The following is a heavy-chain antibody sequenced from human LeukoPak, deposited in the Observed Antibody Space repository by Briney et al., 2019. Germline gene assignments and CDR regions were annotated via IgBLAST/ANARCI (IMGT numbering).Heavy chain of an antibody. CDR1: GFSFSDYR. V-gene: IGHV3-7*01. J-gene: IGHJ3*02. CDR3: ARITSYYDSSGYIRVFDI. D-gene: IGHD3-22*01. Sequence: GGSLRLSCAASGFSFSDYRMSWVRQAPGKGLEWVANIKQDGSEIYYVDSVKGRFTISRDNAKNSLYLQMDSLRAEDTAVYYCARITSYYDSSGYIRVFDIWGQGTMVTVSS. CDR2: IKQDGSEI.